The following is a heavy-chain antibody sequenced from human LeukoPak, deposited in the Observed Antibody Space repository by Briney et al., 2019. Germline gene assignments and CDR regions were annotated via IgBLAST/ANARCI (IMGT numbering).Heavy chain of an antibody. D-gene: IGHD3-10*01. Sequence: PGGSRRLSCAASGFTFSSYAMSWVRQAPGKGLEWVSAISGSGGSTYYADSVKGRSTISRHNSKNTLYLQMNSLRAEDTAVYYCAKGTDVRGVQIVDFDYRGQGTLVTVSS. V-gene: IGHV3-23*01. CDR3: AKGTDVRGVQIVDFDY. CDR1: GFTFSSYA. J-gene: IGHJ4*02. CDR2: ISGSGGST.